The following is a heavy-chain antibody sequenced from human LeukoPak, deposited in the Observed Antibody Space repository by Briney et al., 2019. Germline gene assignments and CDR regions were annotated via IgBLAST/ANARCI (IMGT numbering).Heavy chain of an antibody. Sequence: GGSLRLSCTASGFPFIEYSMNWVRQVPGKGLEWISYIGIDSGNTKYADSVRGRFTISADKAKNSLYLQMNSLRVEDTAVYYCARDHNYAFDNWGRGTLVSVAS. V-gene: IGHV3-48*01. CDR2: IGIDSGNT. J-gene: IGHJ4*02. CDR1: GFPFIEYS. D-gene: IGHD1-1*01. CDR3: ARDHNYAFDN.